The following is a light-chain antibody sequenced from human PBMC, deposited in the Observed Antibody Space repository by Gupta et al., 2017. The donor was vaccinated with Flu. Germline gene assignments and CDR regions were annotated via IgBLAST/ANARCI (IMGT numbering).Light chain of an antibody. J-gene: IGKJ3*01. CDR3: QQYYSTPFT. CDR2: WAS. V-gene: IGKV4-1*01. Sequence: DIVMTQSPDSLAVSLGESATINCKSSQSVLYSSNNKNYLAWYQQKPGQPPKLLIYWASTRESGVPDRCSGSGSGTDFTLTISSLQAEDVAVYYCQQYYSTPFTFGPGTKVDIK. CDR1: QSVLYSSNNKNY.